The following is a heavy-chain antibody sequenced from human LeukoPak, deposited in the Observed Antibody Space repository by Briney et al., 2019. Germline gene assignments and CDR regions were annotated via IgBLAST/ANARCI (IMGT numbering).Heavy chain of an antibody. CDR3: ARDWTYYDSSGYFDY. Sequence: GSLRLSCAASGFTFSSYAMIWVRQAPGKGLVWVSRINSDGYTTTYADSVKGRFTISRDDAKNTLYLQMNSLRAEDTAVYYCARDWTYYDSSGYFDYWGQGTLVTVSS. CDR1: GFTFSSYA. V-gene: IGHV3-74*01. CDR2: INSDGYTT. D-gene: IGHD3-22*01. J-gene: IGHJ4*02.